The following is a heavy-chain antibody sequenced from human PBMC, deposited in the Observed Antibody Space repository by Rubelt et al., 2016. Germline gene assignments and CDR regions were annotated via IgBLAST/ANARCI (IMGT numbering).Heavy chain of an antibody. D-gene: IGHD6-6*01. CDR3: ARDRIRIAARQGWYFDL. CDR1: GYTFTSYG. CDR2: ISAYNGNT. Sequence: QVQLVQSGAEVKKPGASVKVSCKASGYTFTSYGISWVRQAPGQGLEWMGWISAYNGNTNYAQKRQGRVTMTTDTPTSTAYMELRSLRSDDTAVYYCARDRIRIAARQGWYFDLWGRGTLVTVSS. V-gene: IGHV1-18*01. J-gene: IGHJ2*01.